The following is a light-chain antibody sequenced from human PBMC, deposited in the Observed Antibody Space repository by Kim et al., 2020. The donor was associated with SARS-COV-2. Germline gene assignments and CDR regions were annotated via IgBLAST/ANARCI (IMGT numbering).Light chain of an antibody. CDR2: DAS. J-gene: IGKJ2*01. V-gene: IGKV1-5*01. CDR3: QQYYAYHYT. CDR1: QSISNW. Sequence: SASVGDRVTITCRATQSISNWLAWYQQKPGKAPNLLIYDASSLESGVPTRFSGSGSGTEFTLTISSLQPDDFASYYCQQYYAYHYTFGQGTKLEIK.